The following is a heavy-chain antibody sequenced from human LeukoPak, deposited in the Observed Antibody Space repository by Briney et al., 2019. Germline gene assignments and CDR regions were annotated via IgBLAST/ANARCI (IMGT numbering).Heavy chain of an antibody. CDR3: ARSLAGPDY. Sequence: GASVKVCCYASGYTFTDYYMHWGRDAPGQGLGWMGWINPNSGATNFAQTFQGRVTMTRDTSISTAYMERSSLRADDTAVCYCARSLAGPDYWGQGSLVTVSS. J-gene: IGHJ4*02. CDR1: GYTFTDYY. CDR2: INPNSGAT. D-gene: IGHD3-3*02. V-gene: IGHV1-2*02.